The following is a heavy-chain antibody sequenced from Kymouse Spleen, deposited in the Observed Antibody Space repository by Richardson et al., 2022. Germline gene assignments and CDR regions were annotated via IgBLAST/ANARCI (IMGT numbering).Heavy chain of an antibody. D-gene: IGHD6-19*01. J-gene: IGHJ6*02. CDR3: ARGYSSG*GDYYYYYGMDV. CDR2: TYYRSKWYN. CDR1: GDSVSSNSAA. V-gene: IGHV6-1*01. Sequence: QVQLQQSGPGLVKPSQTLSLTCAISGDSVSSNSAAWNWIRQSPSRGLEWLGRTYYRSKWYNDYAVSVKSRITINPDTSKNQFSLQLNSVTPEDTAVYYCARGYSSG*GDYYYYYGMDVWGQGTTVTVSS.